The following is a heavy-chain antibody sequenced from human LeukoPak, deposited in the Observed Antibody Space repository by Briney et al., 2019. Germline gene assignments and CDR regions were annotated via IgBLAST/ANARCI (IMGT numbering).Heavy chain of an antibody. CDR2: INPNSGGT. D-gene: IGHD6-13*01. Sequence: ASVKVSCKALGYTFTGYYMHWVRQAPGQGLEWMGWINPNSGGTNYAQKFQGRVTMTRDTSISTAYMELSRLRSDDTAVYYCARDQPRIVAAADDYDVWGQGTMVTVSS. CDR1: GYTFTGYY. V-gene: IGHV1-2*02. J-gene: IGHJ3*01. CDR3: ARDQPRIVAAADDYDV.